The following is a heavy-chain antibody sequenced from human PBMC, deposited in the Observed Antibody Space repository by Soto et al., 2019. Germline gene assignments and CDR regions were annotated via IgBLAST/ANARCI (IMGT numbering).Heavy chain of an antibody. J-gene: IGHJ6*02. Sequence: PGGSLRLSCAASGFTFSSYGMHWVRQAPGKGLEWVAVIWYDGSNKYYADSVKGRFTISRDNSKNTLYLQMNSLRAEDTAVYYCARDAYYYDSSGYQLDFCGQGTTVTVSS. CDR2: IWYDGSNK. D-gene: IGHD3-22*01. CDR1: GFTFSSYG. V-gene: IGHV3-33*01. CDR3: ARDAYYYDSSGYQLDF.